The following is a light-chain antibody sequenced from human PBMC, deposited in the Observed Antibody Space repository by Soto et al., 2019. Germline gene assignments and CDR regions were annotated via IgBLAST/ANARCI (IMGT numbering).Light chain of an antibody. Sequence: NFMLTQPHSVSESPGTTVTISCTGSSGSIASNYVQWYQQRPGSAPTTVIYEDNQRPSGVPDRFSGSIDSSSNSASLTISGLKTEDEADYYCQSYDSSNHDVVFGGGTKVTVL. CDR2: EDN. CDR1: SGSIASNY. J-gene: IGLJ2*01. V-gene: IGLV6-57*02. CDR3: QSYDSSNHDVV.